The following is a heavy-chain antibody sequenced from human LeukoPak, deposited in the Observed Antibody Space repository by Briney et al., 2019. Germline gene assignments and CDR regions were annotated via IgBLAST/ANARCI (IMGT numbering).Heavy chain of an antibody. CDR3: ARHGVSDYYGSGVFDY. J-gene: IGHJ4*02. D-gene: IGHD3-10*01. Sequence: PSETLSLTCTVSGGSLSGYYWSWIRQPPGKGLEWIGYIYYSGSTNYNPSLRSRVTISLDTSKSQFSLKLSSVTAADTAVYYCARHGVSDYYGSGVFDYWGQGTLVTVSS. CDR1: GGSLSGYY. CDR2: IYYSGST. V-gene: IGHV4-59*08.